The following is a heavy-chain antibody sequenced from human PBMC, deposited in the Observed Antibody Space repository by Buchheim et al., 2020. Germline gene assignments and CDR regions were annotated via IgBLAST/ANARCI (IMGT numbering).Heavy chain of an antibody. D-gene: IGHD2-15*01. V-gene: IGHV4-34*01. Sequence: QVQLQQWGAGLLKLSETLSLTCAVYGGSFSGYYWSWIRQPPGKGLEWIGEINHSGSTNYNPSLKSRVTISVDTSKNQFSLKLSSVTAADTAVYYCARCCSGGSWDYYYYGMDVWGQGTT. CDR3: ARCCSGGSWDYYYYGMDV. CDR1: GGSFSGYY. CDR2: INHSGST. J-gene: IGHJ6*02.